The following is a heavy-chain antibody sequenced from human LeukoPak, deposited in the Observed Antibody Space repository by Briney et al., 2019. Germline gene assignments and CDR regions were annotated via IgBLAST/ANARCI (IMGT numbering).Heavy chain of an antibody. D-gene: IGHD1-14*01. CDR1: GYTFTNYL. Sequence: ASVKVSCKPSGYTFTNYLINWVRQAPGQGLEWMGRISAYNGYTNYGQKLQGRVTMTTDTSTNTAYMELRILRSDDTAVYYCARVGTGTRCFDSWGQGTLVTVSS. V-gene: IGHV1-18*01. CDR3: ARVGTGTRCFDS. J-gene: IGHJ5*01. CDR2: ISAYNGYT.